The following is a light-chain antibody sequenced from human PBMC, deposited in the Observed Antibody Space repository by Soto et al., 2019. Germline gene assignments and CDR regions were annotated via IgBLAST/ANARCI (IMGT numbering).Light chain of an antibody. CDR1: QSVTRS. Sequence: EIVVTQSPATLSVSPGDRATLSCTASQSVTRSLAWYQQKPGQTPRLLIYDASSRAAGIPDRFNGGGSGTEFTLTISSLQSEDFALYFCQQYDTWWTFGQGTRV. CDR3: QQYDTWWT. J-gene: IGKJ1*01. CDR2: DAS. V-gene: IGKV3-15*01.